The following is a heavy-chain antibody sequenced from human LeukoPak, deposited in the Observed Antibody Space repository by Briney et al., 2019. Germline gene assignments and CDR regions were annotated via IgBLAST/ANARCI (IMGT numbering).Heavy chain of an antibody. CDR1: GFTVSSNY. CDR2: IKSKTDGGTT. D-gene: IGHD3-10*01. J-gene: IGHJ4*02. Sequence: GGSLRLSCAASGFTVSSNYMSWVRQAPGKGLEWVGRIKSKTDGGTTDYAAPVKGRFTISRDDSKNTLYLQMNSLKTEDTAVYYCTTASLYGRYYFDYWGQGTLVTVSS. V-gene: IGHV3-15*01. CDR3: TTASLYGRYYFDY.